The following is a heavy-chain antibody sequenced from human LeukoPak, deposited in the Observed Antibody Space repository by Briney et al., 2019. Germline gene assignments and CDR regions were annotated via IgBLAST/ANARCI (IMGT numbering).Heavy chain of an antibody. D-gene: IGHD3-22*01. CDR1: GGSISSYY. J-gene: IGHJ3*02. Sequence: SETLSLTCTVSGGSISSYYWSWIRQPAGKGLEWIGRIYTSGSTNYNPSLKSRVTISVDKSKNQFSLKLSSVTAADTAVYYCARSAPHASYMIPHGAFDIWGQGTMVTVSS. CDR2: IYTSGST. V-gene: IGHV4-4*07. CDR3: ARSAPHASYMIPHGAFDI.